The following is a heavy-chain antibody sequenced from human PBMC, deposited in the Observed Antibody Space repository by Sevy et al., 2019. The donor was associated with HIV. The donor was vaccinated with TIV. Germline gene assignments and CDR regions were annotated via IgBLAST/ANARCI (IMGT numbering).Heavy chain of an antibody. CDR3: TRGSSYYYGMDV. V-gene: IGHV3-73*01. J-gene: IGHJ6*02. Sequence: GGSLRLSCAASGFTFSGSVMHWVRQASGKGLEWVGRIRSKANSYATAYAASMKGRFTISRDDSKNTAYLQMNSLKTEDTAVYYCTRGSSYYYGMDVWGQGTTVTVSS. CDR2: IRSKANSYAT. CDR1: GFTFSGSV. D-gene: IGHD1-26*01.